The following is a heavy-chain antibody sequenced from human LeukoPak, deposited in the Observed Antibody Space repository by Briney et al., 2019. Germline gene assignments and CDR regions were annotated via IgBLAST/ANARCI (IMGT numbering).Heavy chain of an antibody. CDR2: IYYSGTT. V-gene: IGHV4-31*03. J-gene: IGHJ4*02. CDR3: ARHPDYGGNFDS. Sequence: SETLSLTCTVSGGSISSGGHYWSWIRQQPGKGLEWIGYIYYSGTTYYNPSLKSRVTISVDTSKNQFSLKLNSVTAADTAVYYCARHPDYGGNFDSWGQGALVTVSS. CDR1: GGSISSGGHY. D-gene: IGHD4-23*01.